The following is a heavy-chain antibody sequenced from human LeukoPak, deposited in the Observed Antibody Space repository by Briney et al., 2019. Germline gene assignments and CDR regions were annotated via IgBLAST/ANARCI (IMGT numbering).Heavy chain of an antibody. J-gene: IGHJ4*02. Sequence: PGGSLRLSCAASGFTFSSYSMNWVRQAPGKGLEWVSYISSSSSTIYYADSVKGRFTISRDNAKNSLYLQMNSLRAEDTPVYYCASPVRDRYCSGGSCYSPFDFWGQGNLVTVSS. V-gene: IGHV3-48*01. D-gene: IGHD2-15*01. CDR3: ASPVRDRYCSGGSCYSPFDF. CDR1: GFTFSSYS. CDR2: ISSSSSTI.